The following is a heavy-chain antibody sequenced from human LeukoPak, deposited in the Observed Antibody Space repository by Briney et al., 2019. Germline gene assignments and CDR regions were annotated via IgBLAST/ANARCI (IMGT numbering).Heavy chain of an antibody. D-gene: IGHD5-18*01. CDR2: IYYSGST. CDR3: ARTTEGGYTYDYFYYYYMDV. Sequence: SETLSLTCTVSGGSISSYSWSWIRQPPGKGLEWIGHIYYSGSTNYNPSLKSRVTISLDTSKNQFSLKVTSVTAADTAVYYCARTTEGGYTYDYFYYYYMDVWGKGTTVTISS. CDR1: GGSISSYS. J-gene: IGHJ6*03. V-gene: IGHV4-59*01.